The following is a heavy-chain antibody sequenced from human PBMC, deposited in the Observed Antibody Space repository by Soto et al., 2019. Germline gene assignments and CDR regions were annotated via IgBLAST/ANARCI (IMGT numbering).Heavy chain of an antibody. Sequence: PGGSLRLSCAASGFTFSSYWMSWVRQAPGKGLEWVANIKQDGSEKYYVDSVKGRFTISRDNAKNSLYLQMNSLRAEDTAVYYCARDLSITMVRGVIIRYYYGMDVWGQGTTVTVSS. CDR3: ARDLSITMVRGVIIRYYYGMDV. J-gene: IGHJ6*02. V-gene: IGHV3-7*01. CDR1: GFTFSSYW. D-gene: IGHD3-10*01. CDR2: IKQDGSEK.